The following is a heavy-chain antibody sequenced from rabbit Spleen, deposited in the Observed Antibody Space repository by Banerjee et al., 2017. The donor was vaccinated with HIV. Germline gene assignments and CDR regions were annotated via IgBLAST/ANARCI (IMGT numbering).Heavy chain of an antibody. CDR2: IDTGSRDFT. V-gene: IGHV1S45*01. J-gene: IGHJ6*01. Sequence: EQLVESGGDLVQPGASLTLTCTASGFDFSAYTFMCWVRQAPGKGLEWIACIDTGSRDFTYYASWAKGRFTISKTSSTTVILQMTSLTVADTATYFCARDTGTSFSTYGMDLWGPGTLVTVS. CDR1: GFDFSAYTF. D-gene: IGHD8-1*01. CDR3: ARDTGTSFSTYGMDL.